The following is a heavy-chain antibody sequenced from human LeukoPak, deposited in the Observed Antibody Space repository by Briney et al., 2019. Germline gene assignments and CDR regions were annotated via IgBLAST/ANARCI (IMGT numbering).Heavy chain of an antibody. CDR3: ASPRGSSTSCYPHYYYMDV. D-gene: IGHD2-2*01. CDR1: GFTVSSNY. Sequence: GGSLRLSCAASGFTVSSNYMSWVRQAPGKGLEWVSVIYSCGSTYYADSVKGRFTISRDNSKNTLYLQMNSLRAEDTAVYYCASPRGSSTSCYPHYYYMDVWGKGTTVTASS. V-gene: IGHV3-66*02. CDR2: IYSCGST. J-gene: IGHJ6*03.